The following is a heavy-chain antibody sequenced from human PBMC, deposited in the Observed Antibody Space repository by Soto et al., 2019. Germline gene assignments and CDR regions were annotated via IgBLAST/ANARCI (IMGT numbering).Heavy chain of an antibody. CDR1: GDSVSSDRAA. V-gene: IGHV6-1*01. Sequence: SQTLSLTCAISGDSVSSDRAAWNWIRQSPSRGLEWLGKTYYRSKWYSDYAVSAKSRIIINADTSKNQFSLQLNSVTPEDTAVYYCAREGFSSIYSAYSWFDPWGQGTLVTVSS. J-gene: IGHJ5*02. CDR2: TYYRSKWYS. D-gene: IGHD3-3*01. CDR3: AREGFSSIYSAYSWFDP.